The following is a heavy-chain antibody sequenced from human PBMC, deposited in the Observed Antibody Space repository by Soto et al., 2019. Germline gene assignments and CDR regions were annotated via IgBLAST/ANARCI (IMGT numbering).Heavy chain of an antibody. CDR1: GFTFSSYG. J-gene: IGHJ3*02. CDR2: IWYDGSNK. Sequence: QVQLVESGGGVVQPGRSLRLSCAASGFTFSSYGMHWVRQAPGKGLEWVAVIWYDGSNKYYADSVKGRFTISRDNSKNTLYLQMNSLRAEDTAVYYCARMTTLLFGAFDIWGQGTMVTVSS. V-gene: IGHV3-33*01. D-gene: IGHD3-10*02. CDR3: ARMTTLLFGAFDI.